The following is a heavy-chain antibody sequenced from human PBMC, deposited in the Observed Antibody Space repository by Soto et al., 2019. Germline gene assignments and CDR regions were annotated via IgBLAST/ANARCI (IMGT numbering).Heavy chain of an antibody. CDR1: GFTVSGNY. V-gene: IGHV3-53*01. Sequence: GGSLRLSCAASGFTVSGNYMTWVRQAPGKGLDWVSIIYSGGSTFYADSVKGRFTVSRDNSRNTVYLQMNSLRVEDTAVYYCATSTVVTHFGYWRQGTPVTVSS. CDR3: ATSTVVTHFGY. CDR2: IYSGGST. D-gene: IGHD4-17*01. J-gene: IGHJ4*02.